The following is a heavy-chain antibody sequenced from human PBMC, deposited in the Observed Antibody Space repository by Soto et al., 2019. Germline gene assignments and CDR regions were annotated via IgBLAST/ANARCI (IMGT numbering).Heavy chain of an antibody. D-gene: IGHD6-19*01. V-gene: IGHV4-31*03. CDR2: IYYSGST. Sequence: QVQLQESGPGLVKPSQTLSLTCTVSGGSISSGGYYWSWIRQHPGKGLEWIGYIYYSGSTYYNPSLKSRVTISVDTSKNQFSLKLSSVTAADTAAYYCASTVAVAGDRYWFDPWGQGTLVTVSS. J-gene: IGHJ5*02. CDR1: GGSISSGGYY. CDR3: ASTVAVAGDRYWFDP.